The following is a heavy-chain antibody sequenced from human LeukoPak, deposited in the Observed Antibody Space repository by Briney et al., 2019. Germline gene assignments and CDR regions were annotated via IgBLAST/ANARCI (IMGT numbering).Heavy chain of an antibody. D-gene: IGHD1-26*01. CDR1: GFTFSKDG. V-gene: IGHV3-23*01. CDR2: VNDNGANT. Sequence: GGSLRLSCAASGFTFSKDGMSWVRQAPGKGLEWVSTVNDNGANTHYADSVKGRFTISRDNSRNTLLLEMNSLRVDDTALYYCTRGEGGYYAIDNWGQGTLVIVSS. J-gene: IGHJ4*02. CDR3: TRGEGGYYAIDN.